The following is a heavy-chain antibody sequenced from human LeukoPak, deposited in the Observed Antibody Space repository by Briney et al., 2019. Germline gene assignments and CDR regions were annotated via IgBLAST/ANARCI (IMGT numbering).Heavy chain of an antibody. CDR2: ISWNSNSI. Sequence: GRSLRLSCAASGFTFDNYAMHWVRQVPGKSLEWVSGISWNSNSIDYADSVKGRFTISRDNAKNSLYLEMNSLRAEDMAFYYCVKVSYSSAGAEYFHLWGQGTLVTVSS. D-gene: IGHD2-21*01. CDR3: VKVSYSSAGAEYFHL. V-gene: IGHV3-9*03. CDR1: GFTFDNYA. J-gene: IGHJ1*01.